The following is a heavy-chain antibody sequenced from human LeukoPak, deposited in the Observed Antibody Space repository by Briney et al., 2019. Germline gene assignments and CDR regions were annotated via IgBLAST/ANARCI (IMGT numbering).Heavy chain of an antibody. CDR2: ISWNSGSI. J-gene: IGHJ4*02. Sequence: GRSLRLSCAASGFTFDDYAMHWVRQAPGKGLEWVSGISWNSGSIGYADSVKGRFTISRDNAKNSLYLQMNSLRAEDTALYYCAKAPVRGAVAGDFDYWGQGTLVTVSS. CDR3: AKAPVRGAVAGDFDY. V-gene: IGHV3-9*01. D-gene: IGHD6-19*01. CDR1: GFTFDDYA.